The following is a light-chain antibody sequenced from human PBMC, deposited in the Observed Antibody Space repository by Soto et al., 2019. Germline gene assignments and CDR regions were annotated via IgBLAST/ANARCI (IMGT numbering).Light chain of an antibody. Sequence: SYELTQPPSVSVAPGQTARITCGGNNIGSKTVHWYQQRPGQAPVLAVYDDSDRPSGIPERFSGSNSGNTATLTISRVEAGDEADYFCQVWDTGSDHYVFGTGTKATVL. CDR2: DDS. J-gene: IGLJ1*01. CDR1: NIGSKT. V-gene: IGLV3-21*02. CDR3: QVWDTGSDHYV.